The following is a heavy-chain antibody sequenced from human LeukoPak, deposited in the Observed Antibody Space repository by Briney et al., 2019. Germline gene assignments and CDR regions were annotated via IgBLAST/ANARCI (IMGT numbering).Heavy chain of an antibody. CDR1: GGSISSFY. J-gene: IGHJ3*02. CDR3: ATKVMSGSYWGAFDI. V-gene: IGHV4-4*07. CDR2: IDTSGDT. D-gene: IGHD1-26*01. Sequence: PSETLSLTCTVSGGSISSFYWSWIRQPAGKGLEWIGRIDTSGDTNYNPSLKSRVTVSVDRSKNQFSLKLSSVTVADTAVYYCATKVMSGSYWGAFDIWGQGTLVTVSS.